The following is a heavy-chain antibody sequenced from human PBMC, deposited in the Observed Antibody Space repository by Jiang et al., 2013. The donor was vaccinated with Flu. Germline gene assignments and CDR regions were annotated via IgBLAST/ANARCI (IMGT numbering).Heavy chain of an antibody. CDR2: TYYRSKWYN. CDR3: AGEGGLGRLDP. Sequence: RGLEWLGRTYYRSKWYNDYAESVKSRITINPDTSKNQFSLQLNFVTPEDTAVYYCAGEGGLGRLDPWGQGTLVTVSS. V-gene: IGHV6-1*01. D-gene: IGHD2-15*01. J-gene: IGHJ5*02.